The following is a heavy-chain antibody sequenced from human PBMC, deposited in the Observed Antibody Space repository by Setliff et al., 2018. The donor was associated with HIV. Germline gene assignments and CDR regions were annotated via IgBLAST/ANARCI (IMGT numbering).Heavy chain of an antibody. D-gene: IGHD3-9*01. CDR3: ARTILGGNLLDY. CDR1: GYTFTNFA. V-gene: IGHV1-3*01. CDR2: IDAANGNT. Sequence: ASVKVSCKASGYTFTNFAIHWVRQAPGQRLEWMAWIDAANGNTKYSQMFQGRVTVTRDTSATTAYMELSSLRFEDTAVYYCARTILGGNLLDYWGQGTLVTGLL. J-gene: IGHJ4*02.